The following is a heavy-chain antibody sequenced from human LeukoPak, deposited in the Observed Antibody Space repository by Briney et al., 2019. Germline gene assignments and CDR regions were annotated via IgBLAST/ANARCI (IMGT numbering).Heavy chain of an antibody. CDR2: IYWDDDK. Sequence: SGPTLVNPTQTLTLTCTFSGFSLSTSGMGVGWMRQPPGKALEWLVLIYWDDDKRYSPSLKSRLTITKDTSKNQVVLTMTNMDPVDTATYYCAHIAVVGTYFDYWGQGTLVTVSS. J-gene: IGHJ4*02. D-gene: IGHD6-19*01. CDR3: AHIAVVGTYFDY. CDR1: GFSLSTSGMG. V-gene: IGHV2-5*02.